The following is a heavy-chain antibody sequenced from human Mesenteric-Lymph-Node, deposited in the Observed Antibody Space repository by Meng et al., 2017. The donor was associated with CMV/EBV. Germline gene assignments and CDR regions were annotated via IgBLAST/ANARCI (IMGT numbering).Heavy chain of an antibody. D-gene: IGHD3-3*01. CDR3: ARRPYYDFWGGDY. CDR1: GGSISSYY. Sequence: SETLSLTCTVSGGSISSYYWSWIRQPPGKGLEWIGYIYFSGSTSYNPSLKSRVTISVDTSKNQFSLKLSSVTAADTAVYYCARRPYYDFWGGDYWGQGTLVTVSS. CDR2: IYFSGST. J-gene: IGHJ4*02. V-gene: IGHV4-59*12.